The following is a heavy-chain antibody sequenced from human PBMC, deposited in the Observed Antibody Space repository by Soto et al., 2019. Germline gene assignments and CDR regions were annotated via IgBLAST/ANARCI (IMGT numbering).Heavy chain of an antibody. CDR1: GYSFTTYW. CDR3: ARHGATPGSSDAFDI. V-gene: IGHV5-51*01. Sequence: GESLKISCKGSGYSFTTYWIGWVRQMPGKGLELMGIIYPGDSDTRYSPSFQGQVTISADKSISTAYLQWSSLKSSDTAMYFCARHGATPGSSDAFDIWGQGTMVTVSS. CDR2: IYPGDSDT. D-gene: IGHD6-13*01. J-gene: IGHJ3*02.